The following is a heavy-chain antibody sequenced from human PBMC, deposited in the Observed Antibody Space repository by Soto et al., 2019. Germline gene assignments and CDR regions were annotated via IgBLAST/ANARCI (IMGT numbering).Heavy chain of an antibody. Sequence: QVQLQQWGAGLLKPSETLSLTCAVYGGSFSGYYWSWIRQPPGKGLEWIGEINHSGSTNYNPSLKSRVTLSVDTSKNQFSLKLSSVTAADTAVYYCARNGAGSSWYQLTWYFDLWGRGTLVTVSS. J-gene: IGHJ2*01. CDR2: INHSGST. CDR1: GGSFSGYY. CDR3: ARNGAGSSWYQLTWYFDL. V-gene: IGHV4-34*01. D-gene: IGHD6-13*01.